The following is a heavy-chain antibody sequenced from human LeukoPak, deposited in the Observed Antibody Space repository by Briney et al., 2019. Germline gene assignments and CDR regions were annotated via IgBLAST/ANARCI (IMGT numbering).Heavy chain of an antibody. Sequence: GGSLRLSCAASGFTVSSKYMSWVRQAPGKGLEWVSVVYNDDRTEYADSVKGRFTISRDNSKNTLHLQMNSLRAEDTAVYYCAKANGAIFGVAGYFDYWGQGTLVTVSS. CDR3: AKANGAIFGVAGYFDY. D-gene: IGHD3-3*02. CDR2: VYNDDRT. CDR1: GFTVSSKY. V-gene: IGHV3-66*01. J-gene: IGHJ4*02.